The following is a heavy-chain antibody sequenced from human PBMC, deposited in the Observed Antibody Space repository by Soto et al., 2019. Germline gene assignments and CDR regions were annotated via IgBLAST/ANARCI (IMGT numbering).Heavy chain of an antibody. D-gene: IGHD3-10*01. CDR1: GGSFSGYY. Sequence: TSETLSLTCAVYGGSFSGYYWSWIRQPPGKGLEWIGEINHSGSTNYNPSLKSRVTISVDTSKNQFSLKLSSVTAADTAVYYCARAADHADGGYWGQGTLVTVSS. J-gene: IGHJ4*02. CDR2: INHSGST. V-gene: IGHV4-34*01. CDR3: ARAADHADGGY.